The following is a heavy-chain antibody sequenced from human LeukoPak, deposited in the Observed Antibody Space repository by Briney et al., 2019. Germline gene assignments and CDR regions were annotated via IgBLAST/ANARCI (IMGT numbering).Heavy chain of an antibody. CDR1: GVSFFSNNDA. CDR3: AKTTVVATAIDKYDVFDM. CDR2: TYYRSRWYN. D-gene: IGHD2-21*02. V-gene: IGHV6-1*01. J-gene: IGHJ3*02. Sequence: SQTLSLTCAISGVSFFSNNDAWAWIRQSPSRGLEWLGRTYYRSRWYNDYAVSLKSRIHINTDTSKNQFSLQLTSVTPEDSAVYYCAKTTVVATAIDKYDVFDMWGQGTMVTVSS.